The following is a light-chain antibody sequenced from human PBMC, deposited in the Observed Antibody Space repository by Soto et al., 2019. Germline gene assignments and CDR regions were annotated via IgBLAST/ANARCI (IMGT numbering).Light chain of an antibody. J-gene: IGLJ1*01. Sequence: QSALTQPASVSGSPGQSITISCTGTNGDVGAYNYVSWYQQHPGKAPRLMIYDVTNRPSGVSNRFSGSKSGNTASLTIPGLQAEDEADYYCSSYTGSSTLFVFGTGTKVTVL. CDR3: SSYTGSSTLFV. CDR1: NGDVGAYNY. V-gene: IGLV2-14*01. CDR2: DVT.